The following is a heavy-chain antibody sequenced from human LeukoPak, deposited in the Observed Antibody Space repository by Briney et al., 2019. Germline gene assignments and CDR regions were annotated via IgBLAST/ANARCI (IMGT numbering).Heavy chain of an antibody. J-gene: IGHJ5*02. V-gene: IGHV4-38-2*02. D-gene: IGHD3-10*01. CDR1: GYSISSGYY. CDR2: IYHSGST. CDR3: ARTIFGGFGELTWFDP. Sequence: PSETLSLTCTVSGYSISSGYYWGWIRQPPGKGLEWIGSIYHSGSTYYNPSLKSRVTISVDTSKNQFSLKLSSVTAADTAVYYCARTIFGGFGELTWFDPWGQGTLVTVSS.